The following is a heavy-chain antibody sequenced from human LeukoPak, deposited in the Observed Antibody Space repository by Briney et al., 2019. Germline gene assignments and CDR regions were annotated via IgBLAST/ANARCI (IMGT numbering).Heavy chain of an antibody. J-gene: IGHJ4*02. CDR1: GFTFSSNA. D-gene: IGHD4-17*01. V-gene: IGHV3-23*01. CDR3: AKATVTHLIDY. CDR2: SASGGSS. Sequence: PGGSQRPACAAAGFTFSSNAMNWVRQAPGKGLEWVSTSASGGSSSYADSVKGRFTISRDNSKNTLYLQMNSLGAEDTAVYYCAKATVTHLIDYWGQGTLVTVSS.